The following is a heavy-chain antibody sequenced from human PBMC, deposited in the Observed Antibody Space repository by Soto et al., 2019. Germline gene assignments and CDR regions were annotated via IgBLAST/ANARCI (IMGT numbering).Heavy chain of an antibody. Sequence: VASVKVSCKSSGGTFSSYAISWVRQAPGQGLEWMGGVIPVFGLATYAQKVQGRVTITADKSTNTAYMEVSSLRSEDTAVYYCARGKSYYGSGKGIYDYYSLDAWGQGTTVTVSS. V-gene: IGHV1-69*10. CDR3: ARGKSYYGSGKGIYDYYSLDA. J-gene: IGHJ6*02. CDR1: GGTFSSYA. CDR2: VIPVFGLA. D-gene: IGHD3-10*01.